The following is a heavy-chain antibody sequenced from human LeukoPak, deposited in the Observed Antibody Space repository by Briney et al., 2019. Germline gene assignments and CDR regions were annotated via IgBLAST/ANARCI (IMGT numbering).Heavy chain of an antibody. D-gene: IGHD3-22*01. J-gene: IGHJ4*02. CDR1: GFTFSSFE. CDR3: ARDQYYYDSSGYGY. CDR2: ISSSGSII. V-gene: IGHV3-48*03. Sequence: QPGGSLRLSCVASGFTFSSFEMNWVRQAPGKGLEWVSFISSSGSIIHYADSVKGRFTISRDNAKNSLYLQMNSLRAEDTAVYYCARDQYYYDSSGYGYWGQGTLVTVSS.